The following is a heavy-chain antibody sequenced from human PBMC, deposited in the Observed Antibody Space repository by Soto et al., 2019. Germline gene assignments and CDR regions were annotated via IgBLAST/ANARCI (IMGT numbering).Heavy chain of an antibody. CDR2: IDPSDSYT. CDR3: ARHHCITTSCYNDY. J-gene: IGHJ4*02. CDR1: GYSFTSYW. V-gene: IGHV5-10-1*01. Sequence: PGESLKISCKGSGYSFTSYWIFWVRQMPGKGLEWMGRIDPSDSYTNYSPPFQGHVTISADRSITTAYLQWSSLKASDTAMYYCARHHCITTSCYNDYWGQGTLVTVSS. D-gene: IGHD2-2*02.